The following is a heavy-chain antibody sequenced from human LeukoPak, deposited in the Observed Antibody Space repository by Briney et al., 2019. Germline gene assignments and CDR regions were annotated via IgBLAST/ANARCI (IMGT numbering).Heavy chain of an antibody. CDR2: ISHDGSNK. V-gene: IGHV3-30*04. J-gene: IGHJ4*02. CDR3: ARDRGSGSYYLREFDY. Sequence: GGSLRLSCAASGFTFSSYGMHWVRQAPGKGLEWVAVISHDGSNKYYADSVKGRFTISRDNSRNTLYLQMNSLSVEDTAVYYCARDRGSGSYYLREFDYWGQGTLVTVSS. CDR1: GFTFSSYG. D-gene: IGHD3-10*01.